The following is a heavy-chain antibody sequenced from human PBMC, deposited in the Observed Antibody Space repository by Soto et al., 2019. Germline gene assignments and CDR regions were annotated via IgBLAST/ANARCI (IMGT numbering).Heavy chain of an antibody. CDR3: AGSGVPADQLYFYYGMDV. J-gene: IGHJ6*02. CDR1: GYTFTSYH. D-gene: IGHD2-2*01. CDR2: TSPYNGNT. Sequence: ASVKVSCKASGYTFTSYHIRWVRQAPGQGLEWMGWTSPYNGNTNYAQKLQGSVTMTTDTSTSTAYIELRSVRSDDTAVYYCAGSGVPADQLYFYYGMDVWGQGTTVTVSS. V-gene: IGHV1-18*01.